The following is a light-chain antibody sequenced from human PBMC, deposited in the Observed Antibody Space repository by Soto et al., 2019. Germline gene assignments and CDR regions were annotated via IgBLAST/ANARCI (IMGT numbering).Light chain of an antibody. CDR3: QQSYSSPIT. J-gene: IGKJ5*01. CDR2: AAS. Sequence: DIEMTQSPSSLCASVGDRVTITCRASQSIGTHLNWYQKKPGKAPKLLIYAASSLQSGVPSRFSGSGSGTDLTLTISSLQPEDSATYYCQQSYSSPITFGHGTRLEIK. V-gene: IGKV1-39*01. CDR1: QSIGTH.